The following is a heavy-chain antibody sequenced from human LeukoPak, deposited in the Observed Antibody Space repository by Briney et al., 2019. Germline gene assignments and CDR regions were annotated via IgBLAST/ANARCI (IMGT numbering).Heavy chain of an antibody. Sequence: GGSLRLSCAAAGFTFSSYEMNWVRPAPGEGLEWVSYISSSGSTIYYADSVKGRFTISRDNAKNSLYLQMNSLRAEDTAVYYCAELGITMIGGVWGKGTTVTISS. V-gene: IGHV3-48*03. D-gene: IGHD3-10*02. CDR3: AELGITMIGGV. CDR2: ISSSGSTI. CDR1: GFTFSSYE. J-gene: IGHJ6*04.